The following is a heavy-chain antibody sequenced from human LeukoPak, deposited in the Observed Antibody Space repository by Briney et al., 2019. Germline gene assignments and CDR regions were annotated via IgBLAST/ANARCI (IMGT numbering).Heavy chain of an antibody. J-gene: IGHJ4*02. Sequence: PGGSLRLSCAASGFTFSSYGMSWVRPAPGKGLEWVSAISGSGGSTYYADSVKGRFTISRDNSKNTLYLQMNSLRAEDTAVYYCASQYYYDSSGYYYRYLVANYWGQGTLVTVSS. V-gene: IGHV3-23*01. D-gene: IGHD3-22*01. CDR2: ISGSGGST. CDR1: GFTFSSYG. CDR3: ASQYYYDSSGYYYRYLVANY.